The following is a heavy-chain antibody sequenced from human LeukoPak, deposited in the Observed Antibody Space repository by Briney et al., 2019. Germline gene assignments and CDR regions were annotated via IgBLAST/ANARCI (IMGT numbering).Heavy chain of an antibody. CDR2: ISYDGSNK. J-gene: IGHJ4*02. Sequence: PGRSLRLSCAASGFTFSSYGMHWVRQAPGKGLEWVAVISYDGSNKYYADSVKGRFTISRDNAKNSLYLQMNSLRAEDTAVYYCARALKYCTNGVCLFDYWGQGTLVTVSS. CDR3: ARALKYCTNGVCLFDY. D-gene: IGHD2-8*01. V-gene: IGHV3-30*03. CDR1: GFTFSSYG.